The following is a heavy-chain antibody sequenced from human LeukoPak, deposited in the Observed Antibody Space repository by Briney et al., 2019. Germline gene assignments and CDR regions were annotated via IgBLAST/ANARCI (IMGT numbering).Heavy chain of an antibody. J-gene: IGHJ4*02. CDR2: ISSSGDTI. CDR3: ARDPARLDYYDSSGLDY. D-gene: IGHD3-22*01. CDR1: GFTFSDYY. V-gene: IGHV3-11*04. Sequence: GGSLRLSCAASGFTFSDYYMSWIRQAPGKGLEWISYISSSGDTIFYADSVKGRFTISRDNAKNSLYLQMNSLRAEDTAVYYCARDPARLDYYDSSGLDYWGQGTLVTVSS.